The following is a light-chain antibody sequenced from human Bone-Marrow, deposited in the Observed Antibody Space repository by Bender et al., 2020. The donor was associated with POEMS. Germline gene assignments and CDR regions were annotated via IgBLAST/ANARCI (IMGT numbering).Light chain of an antibody. J-gene: IGLJ3*02. V-gene: IGLV1-44*01. CDR3: AVWDDSLNGWV. CDR1: SSNIGAHA. CDR2: SSH. Sequence: QSVLTQPPSASGTPGQRVTISCSGGSSNIGAHAVNWYQHLPGTAPKLLSYSSHRRPSEVPDRFSGSRSGTSASLAISGLQSEDEADYYCAVWDDSLNGWVFGGRTKLTVL.